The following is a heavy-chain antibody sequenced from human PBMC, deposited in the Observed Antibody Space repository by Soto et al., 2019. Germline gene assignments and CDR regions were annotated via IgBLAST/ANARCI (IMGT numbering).Heavy chain of an antibody. Sequence: GESLKISCKGSRYSFAGYWITWVRQKPGKGLEWMGRIDPSDSQTYYSPSFRGHVTISVTKSITTVFLQLSSLRASDTAMYYCARQIYDSDTGPNFQYYFDSWGQGTPVTVSS. CDR3: ARQIYDSDTGPNFQYYFDS. D-gene: IGHD3-22*01. CDR2: IDPSDSQT. J-gene: IGHJ4*02. CDR1: RYSFAGYW. V-gene: IGHV5-10-1*01.